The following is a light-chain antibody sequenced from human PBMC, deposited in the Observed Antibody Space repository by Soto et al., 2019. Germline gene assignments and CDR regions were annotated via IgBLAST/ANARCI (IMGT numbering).Light chain of an antibody. CDR3: QQSYSAPRT. J-gene: IGKJ1*01. CDR2: AAS. Sequence: DIQMTQSPSSLSASVGDRVTITCRASQRISTYLNWYQQKPGKAPKPLIYAASSLQSGVPSRFSSSASGTDFTLTISSLQPEDFATYYCQQSYSAPRTFGQGTKVEIK. CDR1: QRISTY. V-gene: IGKV1-39*01.